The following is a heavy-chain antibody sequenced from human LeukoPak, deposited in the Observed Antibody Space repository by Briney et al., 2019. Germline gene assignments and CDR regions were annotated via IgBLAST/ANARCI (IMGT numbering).Heavy chain of an antibody. CDR3: ARVPLYWQDPFDF. Sequence: SQTLSLTCGVYGGSFTGYWSWIRQPPGKGLEWIGEVSQTGSGITNYNPSFKGRVTISADTSKSQFALEFASVTAADPAIYYCARVPLYWQDPFDFWGQGTLVTVSS. D-gene: IGHD2-8*02. J-gene: IGHJ4*02. CDR1: GGSFTGY. V-gene: IGHV4-34*01. CDR2: VSQTGSGIT.